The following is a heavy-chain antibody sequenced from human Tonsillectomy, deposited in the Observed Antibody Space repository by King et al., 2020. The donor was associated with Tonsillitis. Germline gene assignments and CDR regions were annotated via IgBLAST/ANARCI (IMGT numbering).Heavy chain of an antibody. D-gene: IGHD2-21*02. Sequence: VQLVESGGGLVKPGGSLRLSCAAPGFTFSDYYMNWIRQAPGKGLEWVSYISSSSSYTNYADSVKGRFTISRDNAKNSLYLQMNSLRVEDTAVYYCARGRVTAILDYWGQGTLVTVSS. CDR3: ARGRVTAILDY. CDR2: ISSSSSYT. CDR1: GFTFSDYY. V-gene: IGHV3-11*05. J-gene: IGHJ4*02.